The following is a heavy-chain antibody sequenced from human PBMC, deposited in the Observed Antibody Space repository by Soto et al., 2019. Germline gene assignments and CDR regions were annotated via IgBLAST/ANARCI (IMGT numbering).Heavy chain of an antibody. CDR1: GFTFSNYG. CDR3: AKNPGYNSGWYSIDY. CDR2: ISYDGSNK. Sequence: QVQLVESGGGVVQPGRSLRLSCAASGFTFSNYGMHWVRQAPGKGLEWVAVISYDGSNKYYADSVKGRFTISRDNSKNTLYLQMNSLRGEDTAMYYCAKNPGYNSGWYSIDYWGQGTLVTVSS. V-gene: IGHV3-30*18. D-gene: IGHD6-19*01. J-gene: IGHJ4*02.